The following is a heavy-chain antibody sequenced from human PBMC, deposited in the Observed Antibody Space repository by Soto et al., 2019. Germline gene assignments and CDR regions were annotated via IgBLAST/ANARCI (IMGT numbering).Heavy chain of an antibody. CDR2: IFPILGMT. CDR3: ARQDDFWRRSRFDP. CDR1: GGTFSTYS. Sequence: QFPLIQSGAEVKRPGSSVKVSCKIFGGTFSTYSFNWVRQAPGQGLEWMGRIFPILGMTKYAEKFQGRLTIIADTSADTVFMELNSLTSEDTGTYYCARQDDFWRRSRFDPWGRGTLITVSS. D-gene: IGHD3-3*01. V-gene: IGHV1-69*02. J-gene: IGHJ5*02.